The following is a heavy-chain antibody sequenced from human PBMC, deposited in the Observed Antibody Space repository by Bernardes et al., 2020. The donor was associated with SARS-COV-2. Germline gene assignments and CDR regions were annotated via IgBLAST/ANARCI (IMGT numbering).Heavy chain of an antibody. J-gene: IGHJ6*02. Sequence: SVKVSCKASGGTFSSYAISWVRQAPGQGLEWMGGIIPIFGTANYAQKFQGRVTITADESTSTAYMELSSLRSEDTAVYYCARVGGIVVVPAALHSDGIPSYYYYGMDVWGQGTTVTVSS. CDR2: IIPIFGTA. CDR1: GGTFSSYA. V-gene: IGHV1-69*13. D-gene: IGHD2-2*01. CDR3: ARVGGIVVVPAALHSDGIPSYYYYGMDV.